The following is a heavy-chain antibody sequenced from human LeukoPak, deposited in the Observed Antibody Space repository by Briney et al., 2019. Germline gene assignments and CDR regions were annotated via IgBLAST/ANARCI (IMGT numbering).Heavy chain of an antibody. V-gene: IGHV4-59*08. D-gene: IGHD1-7*01. CDR2: IYNSGST. Sequence: SETLSLTCTVSGGSISSYYWSWIRQPPGKGLEWIGYIYNSGSTNYNPSLKSRVTISVDTSKNQFSLKLSSVTAADTAVYYCARLRANWIYGNWFDPWGQGTLVTVSS. J-gene: IGHJ5*02. CDR1: GGSISSYY. CDR3: ARLRANWIYGNWFDP.